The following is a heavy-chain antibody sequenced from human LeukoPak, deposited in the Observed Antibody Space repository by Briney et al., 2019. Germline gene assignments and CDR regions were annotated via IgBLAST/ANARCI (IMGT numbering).Heavy chain of an antibody. D-gene: IGHD1-1*01. CDR1: GGSISSSSYY. Sequence: PAETLSLTCTVSGGSISSSSYYWGWIRQPPGKGLEWIESIYYSGSTYYNPSLKSRVTISVDTSKNQFSLKLSSVTAADTAVYYCARQIPRMEAIHWFDPWGQGTLVTVSS. J-gene: IGHJ5*02. CDR2: IYYSGST. CDR3: ARQIPRMEAIHWFDP. V-gene: IGHV4-39*01.